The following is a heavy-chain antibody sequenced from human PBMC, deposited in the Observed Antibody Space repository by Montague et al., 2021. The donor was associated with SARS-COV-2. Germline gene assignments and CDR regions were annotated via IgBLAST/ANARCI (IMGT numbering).Heavy chain of an antibody. Sequence: SRRLSCAASGFTVNTNFMTWVRQAPGKGLEWIPIIYSGGITYYADSVKGRFTISRDDSKNTVYLQLNSLRVEDTATYFCARSITLPAVLASWGQGTLVTVSS. J-gene: IGHJ5*02. V-gene: IGHV3-53*01. CDR1: GFTVNTNF. CDR2: IYSGGIT. D-gene: IGHD2/OR15-2a*01. CDR3: ARSITLPAVLAS.